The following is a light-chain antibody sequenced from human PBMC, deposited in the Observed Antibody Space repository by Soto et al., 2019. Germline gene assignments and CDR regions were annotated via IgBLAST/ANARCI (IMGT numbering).Light chain of an antibody. CDR1: SSDVGGHNY. J-gene: IGLJ1*01. CDR3: CSYAGSYTYV. V-gene: IGLV2-11*01. Sequence: QSALTQPRSVPGSPGQSVTISCTGTSSDVGGHNYVSWYQQHPGKAPKLMISSVSKRPSGVPDRFSGSKSGNTASLTISGLQAEDEADYYCCSYAGSYTYVFGTGTKLTVL. CDR2: SVS.